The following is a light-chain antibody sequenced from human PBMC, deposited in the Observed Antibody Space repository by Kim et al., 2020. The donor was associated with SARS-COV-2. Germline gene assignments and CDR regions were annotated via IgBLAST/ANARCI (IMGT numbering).Light chain of an antibody. CDR2: RNN. J-gene: IGLJ3*02. CDR3: AAWDDSLSGWV. V-gene: IGLV1-47*01. Sequence: GQRVTIPCSGSSSNIGSKYVYWYQQLPGTAPKLLIYRNNQRPSGVPDRFSGSKSGTSASLAISGLRSEDEADYYCAAWDDSLSGWVFGGGTKLTVL. CDR1: SSNIGSKY.